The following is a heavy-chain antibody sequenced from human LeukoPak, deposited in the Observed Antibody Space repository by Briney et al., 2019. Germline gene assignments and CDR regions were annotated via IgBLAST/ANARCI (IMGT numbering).Heavy chain of an antibody. V-gene: IGHV1-2*02. CDR2: INPNSGGT. J-gene: IGHJ6*02. CDR1: ASTFTGYY. D-gene: IGHD6-13*01. Sequence: EASVTVSFKASASTFTGYYMHWVRQAPGQGLEWMGWINPNSGGTNYAQKFQGRVTMTRDTSISTAYMELSRLRSDDTAVYYCARGPGYSSSWYLGYYYYYGMDVWGQGTTVTVSS. CDR3: ARGPGYSSSWYLGYYYYYGMDV.